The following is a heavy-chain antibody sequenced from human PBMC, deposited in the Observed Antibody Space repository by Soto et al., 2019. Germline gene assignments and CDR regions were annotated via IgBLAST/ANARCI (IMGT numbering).Heavy chain of an antibody. D-gene: IGHD6-6*01. Sequence: EVQLVESGGGLVKPGGSLRLSCAVSRFTFSSYTMNWVREAPGKGLEWVSSISSSSDYIYYAYSVEGRFTISRDNAKNSLYLQMNSLRAEDTAVYYCARDAVGSIAVRPRWFDPWGQGTLVTVSS. CDR3: ARDAVGSIAVRPRWFDP. V-gene: IGHV3-21*01. CDR2: ISSSSDYI. CDR1: RFTFSSYT. J-gene: IGHJ5*02.